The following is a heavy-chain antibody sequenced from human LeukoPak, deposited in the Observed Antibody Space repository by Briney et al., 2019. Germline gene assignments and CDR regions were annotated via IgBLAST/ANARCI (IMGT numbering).Heavy chain of an antibody. D-gene: IGHD3-10*01. V-gene: IGHV4-59*01. J-gene: IGHJ4*02. CDR3: ASFSGTGSYYPWSGDIDY. CDR2: IYYSGST. Sequence: PSETLSLTCTVSGGSISSYYWSWIRQPPGKGLEWIGYIYYSGSTNYNPSLKSRVTKSVDTSKNQFSLKLSSVTAADTAVYYCASFSGTGSYYPWSGDIDYWGQGTLVTVSS. CDR1: GGSISSYY.